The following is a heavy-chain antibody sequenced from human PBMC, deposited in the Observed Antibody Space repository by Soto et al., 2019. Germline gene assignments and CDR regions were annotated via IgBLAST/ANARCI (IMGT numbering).Heavy chain of an antibody. CDR1: GFTFSTYW. V-gene: IGHV3-74*01. CDR2: INNDGSNT. CDR3: ASGPLIGTTDYGLDV. Sequence: EVQLVESGGGLVQPGGSLRLSCAASGFTFSTYWMHWVRQPPGKGLVWVSRINNDGSNTAYADSVKGRFTISRDNAQSTLYLQMNSLRAEDTAVYYCASGPLIGTTDYGLDVWGQGTTVSVSS. D-gene: IGHD1-7*01. J-gene: IGHJ6*02.